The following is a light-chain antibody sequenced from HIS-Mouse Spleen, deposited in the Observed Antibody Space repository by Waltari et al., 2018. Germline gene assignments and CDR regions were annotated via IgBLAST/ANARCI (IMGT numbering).Light chain of an antibody. CDR2: GKN. CDR3: NSRDSSGNHLSV. CDR1: SLRSYY. Sequence: SSELTQDPAVSVALGQTGRITCQGDSLRSYYASWYQQKPGQAPVLVIYGKNNRPSGIPDRFSGSSSGNTASLTITGAQAEDGADYYCNSRDSSGNHLSVFGTGTKVTVL. V-gene: IGLV3-19*01. J-gene: IGLJ1*01.